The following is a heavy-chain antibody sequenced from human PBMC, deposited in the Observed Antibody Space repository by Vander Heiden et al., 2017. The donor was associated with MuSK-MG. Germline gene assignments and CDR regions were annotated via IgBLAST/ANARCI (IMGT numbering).Heavy chain of an antibody. V-gene: IGHV3-30*04. D-gene: IGHD5-18*01. CDR1: GFTFSSYA. CDR3: ARDSGYSYGYEPDY. J-gene: IGHJ4*02. Sequence: QVQLVESGGGVVQPGRSLRLSCAASGFTFSSYALPWVRQAPGKGLEWVAVISYDGSNKYYADAVKGRFTISRDNSKNTLYLQMNSLRAEDTAVYYCARDSGYSYGYEPDYWGQGTLVTVSS. CDR2: ISYDGSNK.